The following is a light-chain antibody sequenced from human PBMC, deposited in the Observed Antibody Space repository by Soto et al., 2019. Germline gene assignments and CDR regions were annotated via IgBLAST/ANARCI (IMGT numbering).Light chain of an antibody. J-gene: IGKJ5*01. V-gene: IGKV3-20*01. Sequence: EIVVTQSPGTLSLSPGERATLSCRASQSVSSSYLAWYQQKPGQAPRLLIYDTSKRATGIPARFSGSGSGTDFTLTISSLQSEDFAVYYCQQYTNWPPITFGQGIRLEIK. CDR3: QQYTNWPPIT. CDR1: QSVSSSY. CDR2: DTS.